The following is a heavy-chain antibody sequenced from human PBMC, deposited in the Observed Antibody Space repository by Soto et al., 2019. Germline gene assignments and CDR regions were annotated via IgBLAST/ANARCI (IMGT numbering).Heavy chain of an antibody. D-gene: IGHD6-13*01. J-gene: IGHJ5*02. V-gene: IGHV6-1*01. Sequence: SQTLSLTCAISGDSVSSNSAAWTWIRQSPSRGLEFLGRTYYRSRWYNDYAISVRSRIAINTDTSKNQFSLLLNSVTPEDTAVNYCTREAEQQLAYNWFNPWGRGTLVTVS. CDR2: TYYRSRWYN. CDR1: GDSVSSNSAA. CDR3: TREAEQQLAYNWFNP.